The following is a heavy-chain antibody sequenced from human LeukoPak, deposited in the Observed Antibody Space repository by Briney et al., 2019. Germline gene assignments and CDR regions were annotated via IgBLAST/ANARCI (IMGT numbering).Heavy chain of an antibody. V-gene: IGHV4-39*07. CDR2: IYYSGST. CDR1: GGSISSSSYY. Sequence: PSETLSLTCTVSGGSISSSSYYWGWIRQPPGKWLEWIGSIYYSGSTYYNPSLKSRVTISVDTSKNQFSLKLSSVTAADTAVYYCARSGWGSGWGPRFRYNWFDPWGQGTLVTVSS. CDR3: ARSGWGSGWGPRFRYNWFDP. D-gene: IGHD6-19*01. J-gene: IGHJ5*02.